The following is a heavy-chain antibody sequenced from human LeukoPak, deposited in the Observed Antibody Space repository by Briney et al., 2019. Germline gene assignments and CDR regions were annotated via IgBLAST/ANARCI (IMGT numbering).Heavy chain of an antibody. CDR2: IYHSGST. D-gene: IGHD6-19*01. Sequence: SGTLSLTCAVSGGSISSSNWWSWVRQPPGKGLEWIGEIYHSGSTNYNPSLKSRVTISVDTSKNQFSLKLSSVTAADTAVYYCATRRPGSGWFRWGQGTLVTVSS. CDR1: GGSISSSNW. J-gene: IGHJ1*01. V-gene: IGHV4-4*02. CDR3: ATRRPGSGWFR.